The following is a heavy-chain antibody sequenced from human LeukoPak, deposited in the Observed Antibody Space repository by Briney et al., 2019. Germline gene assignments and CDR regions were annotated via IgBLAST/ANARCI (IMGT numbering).Heavy chain of an antibody. CDR1: GYTFSSHD. Sequence: GASVKVSCKASGYTFSSHDINWVRQATGQGLEWMGWMNPNSGNTGYAQKFQGRVTITRNTSISTAYMELSSLRSEDTAVYYCARAYSSYNWFDPWGQGTLVTVSS. CDR3: ARAYSSYNWFDP. D-gene: IGHD6-19*01. V-gene: IGHV1-8*01. CDR2: MNPNSGNT. J-gene: IGHJ5*02.